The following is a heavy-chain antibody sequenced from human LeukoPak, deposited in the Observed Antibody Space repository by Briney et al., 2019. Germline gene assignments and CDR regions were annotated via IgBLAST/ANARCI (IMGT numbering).Heavy chain of an antibody. J-gene: IGHJ5*02. V-gene: IGHV1-2*02. CDR1: GYTFTGYY. Sequence: ASVKVSCKASGYTFTGYYMHWVRQAPGQGLEWMGWINPNSGGTNYAQKFQGRVTMTRDTSISTAYMELSRLRSDDTAVYYCARSYQTITIFGVVSNWFDPWGQGTLVTVSS. CDR3: ARSYQTITIFGVVSNWFDP. D-gene: IGHD3-3*01. CDR2: INPNSGGT.